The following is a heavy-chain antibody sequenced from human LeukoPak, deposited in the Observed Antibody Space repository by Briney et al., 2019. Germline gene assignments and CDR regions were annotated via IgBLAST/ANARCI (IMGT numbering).Heavy chain of an antibody. CDR3: ARADGSGRK. CDR1: GFTFSSYA. J-gene: IGHJ4*02. Sequence: GSLRLSCAASGFTFSSYAMHWVRQAPGKGLEWVAVISYDGSNKYYADSVKGRFTISRDNSKNTLYLQMNSLRAEDTAVYYCARADGSGRKWGQGTLVTVSS. V-gene: IGHV3-30*04. CDR2: ISYDGSNK. D-gene: IGHD3-10*01.